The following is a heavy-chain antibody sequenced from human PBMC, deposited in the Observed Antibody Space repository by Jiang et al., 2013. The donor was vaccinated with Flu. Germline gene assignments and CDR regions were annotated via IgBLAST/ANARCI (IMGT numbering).Heavy chain of an antibody. D-gene: IGHD1-26*01. CDR2: IYPGDSDV. CDR1: GYNFATYW. Sequence: GESLKISCQASGYNFATYWIAWVRQLPGKGLEWMGIIYPGDSDVRYSPSFQGQVTISADKSISTAYLQWSSLKASDTAIYYCARESTRSYWFDPWGQGTLVTVAS. V-gene: IGHV5-51*03. J-gene: IGHJ5*02. CDR3: ARESTRSYWFDP.